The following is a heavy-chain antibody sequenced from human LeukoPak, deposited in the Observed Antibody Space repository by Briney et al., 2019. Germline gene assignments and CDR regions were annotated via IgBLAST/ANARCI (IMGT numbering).Heavy chain of an antibody. Sequence: ASVKVSCKASGYTFTSYYLHWVRQAPGQGLEWMGKINPSGGSTSYAQKFQGRVTMTRDMSTSTVYMELSSLRSEDTAVYYCARDSNRGYDILTGYSSVDYWGQGTLVTVSS. CDR1: GYTFTSYY. V-gene: IGHV1-46*01. CDR2: INPSGGST. CDR3: ARDSNRGYDILTGYSSVDY. J-gene: IGHJ4*02. D-gene: IGHD3-9*01.